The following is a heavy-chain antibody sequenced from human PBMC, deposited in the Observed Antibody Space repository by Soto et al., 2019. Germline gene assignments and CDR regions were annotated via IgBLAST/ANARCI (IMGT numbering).Heavy chain of an antibody. J-gene: IGHJ4*02. CDR3: AKAGFWSGYYSLVDY. Sequence: EVQLVESGGGLVQPGRSLRLSCAASGFTFDDYAMHWVRQAPGKGLEWVSGISWNSGSIGYADSVKGRFTISRDNAKNSLYLQMNCLRAEDTALYYCAKAGFWSGYYSLVDYWGQGTLVTVSS. CDR2: ISWNSGSI. D-gene: IGHD3-3*01. V-gene: IGHV3-9*01. CDR1: GFTFDDYA.